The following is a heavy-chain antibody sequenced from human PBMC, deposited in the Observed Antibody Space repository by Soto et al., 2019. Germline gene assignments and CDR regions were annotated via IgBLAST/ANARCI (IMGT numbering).Heavy chain of an antibody. CDR1: GFTFSSYG. V-gene: IGHV3-33*01. CDR2: IWYDGSNK. Sequence: GGSLRLSCAASGFTFSSYGMHWVRQAPGKGLEWVAVIWYDGSNKYYAGSVKGRFTISRDNSKNTLYLQMNSLRAEDTAVYYCARDPSGYKQDYYGMDVWGQGTTVTVSS. D-gene: IGHD1-1*01. J-gene: IGHJ6*02. CDR3: ARDPSGYKQDYYGMDV.